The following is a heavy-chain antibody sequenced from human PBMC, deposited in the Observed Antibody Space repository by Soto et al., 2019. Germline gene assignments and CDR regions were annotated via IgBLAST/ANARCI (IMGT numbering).Heavy chain of an antibody. J-gene: IGHJ4*02. D-gene: IGHD3-22*01. Sequence: PSETLSLTCAVSGGSISSSNWWSWVRQPPGRGLEWIGEIYHSGSTNYNPSLKSRVTISVDTSKNQFSLKLSSVTAADTAVYYCARGRHYYDSSGYLPPFDYWGQGTLVTVSS. CDR2: IYHSGST. CDR3: ARGRHYYDSSGYLPPFDY. V-gene: IGHV4-4*02. CDR1: GGSISSSNW.